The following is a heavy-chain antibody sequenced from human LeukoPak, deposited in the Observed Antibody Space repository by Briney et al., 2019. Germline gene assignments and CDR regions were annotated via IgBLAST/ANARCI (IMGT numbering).Heavy chain of an antibody. V-gene: IGHV3-11*04. Sequence: GGSLRLSCAASGFTFRAHYMSWIRQAPGKGLEWLSYMGPTGRTLHYADSVEGRFTISRDNAKDSLYLQMNSLRAEDTAVYYCARKLPLDYWGQGTLVTVSS. J-gene: IGHJ4*02. CDR1: GFTFRAHY. CDR3: ARKLPLDY. CDR2: MGPTGRTL. D-gene: IGHD2-15*01.